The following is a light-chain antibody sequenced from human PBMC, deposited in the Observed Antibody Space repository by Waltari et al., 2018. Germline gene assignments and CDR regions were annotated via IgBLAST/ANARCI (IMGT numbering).Light chain of an antibody. CDR3: SSYAHNNHFV. V-gene: IGLV2-8*01. J-gene: IGLJ1*01. Sequence: QSVLTQPPSATGSPGQSVPISCTGTNSDVGAYNYVSWYQQHPGKVPKLLISEVTKRPSGVPDRFSGSKSGHTASLTVSGLQADDEADYYCSSYAHNNHFVFGTGTKVTVL. CDR1: NSDVGAYNY. CDR2: EVT.